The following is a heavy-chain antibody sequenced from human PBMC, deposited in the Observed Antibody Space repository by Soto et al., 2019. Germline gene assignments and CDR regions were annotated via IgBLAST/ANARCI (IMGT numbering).Heavy chain of an antibody. CDR3: ATSKYYDFWSGYPQPGYYYYGMDV. V-gene: IGHV4-34*01. CDR1: GGSFSGYY. D-gene: IGHD3-3*01. CDR2: INHSGST. J-gene: IGHJ6*02. Sequence: SETLSLTCAVYGGSFSGYYWSWIRQPPGKGLEWIGEINHSGSTNYNPSLKSRVTISVDTSKNQFSLKLSSVTAADTAVYYCATSKYYDFWSGYPQPGYYYYGMDVWGQGTTVTVSS.